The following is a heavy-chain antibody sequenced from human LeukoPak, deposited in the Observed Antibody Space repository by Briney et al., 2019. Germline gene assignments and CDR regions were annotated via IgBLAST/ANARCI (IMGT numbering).Heavy chain of an antibody. CDR1: GYTLSSYG. CDR2: IRAYNGNT. J-gene: IGHJ4*02. V-gene: IGHV1-18*01. D-gene: IGHD6-19*01. CDR3: AREVIPRIAVAGTSPPDY. Sequence: ASVKVSCKASGYTLSSYGISWVRQAPGKGVEWVGWIRAYNGNTNYAQKLQGRVTMTTDTSTSTAYMELRSLRSDDTAVYYCAREVIPRIAVAGTSPPDYWGQGTLVTVSS.